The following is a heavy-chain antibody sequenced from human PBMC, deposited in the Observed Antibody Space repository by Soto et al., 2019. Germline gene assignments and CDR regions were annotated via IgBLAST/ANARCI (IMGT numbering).Heavy chain of an antibody. CDR3: ATAAGTPSYYYYGMDV. V-gene: IGHV3-30*03. CDR1: GFTFSSYG. J-gene: IGHJ6*02. D-gene: IGHD6-13*01. Sequence: QVQLVESGGGVVQPGRSLRLSCAASGFTFSSYGMHWVRQAPGKGLEWVAVISYDGSNKYYADSVKGRFTISRDNSKNTLYLQMNSLIAEDTAVYYCATAAGTPSYYYYGMDVWGQGPTVTVSS. CDR2: ISYDGSNK.